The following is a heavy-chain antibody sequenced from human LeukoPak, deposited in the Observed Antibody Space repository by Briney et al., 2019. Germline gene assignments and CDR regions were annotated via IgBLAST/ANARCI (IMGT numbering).Heavy chain of an antibody. CDR1: GDSISSGGYS. CDR2: ISQSGNI. V-gene: IGHV4-30-2*01. CDR3: ARSPLAFYDSSGYPRVWFDP. D-gene: IGHD3-22*01. Sequence: TQTLCLTCTVSGDSISSGGYSWSWIRQPPGKGLEWIGYIYHIGYISQSGNIYQNPSLKSRVTISLDTSRNQFSLKLSSVTAADTAVYYCARSPLAFYDSSGYPRVWFDPWGQGTLVTVSS. J-gene: IGHJ5*02.